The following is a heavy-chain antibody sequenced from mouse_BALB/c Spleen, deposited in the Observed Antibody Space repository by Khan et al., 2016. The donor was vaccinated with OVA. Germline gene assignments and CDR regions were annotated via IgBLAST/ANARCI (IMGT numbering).Heavy chain of an antibody. CDR3: TRDGYSPWFAY. D-gene: IGHD2-3*01. CDR2: IDPENGNT. CDR1: GFTIKDYY. Sequence: VQLMQSGAELVRPGALVKLSCKASGFTIKDYYMHWVKQRPEQGLVWIGRIDPENGNTIYDPKFQGKASITSDTSSNTAYLQLSSLTSEDTAVYYCTRDGYSPWFAYWGQGTLVTVSA. V-gene: IGHV14-1*02. J-gene: IGHJ3*01.